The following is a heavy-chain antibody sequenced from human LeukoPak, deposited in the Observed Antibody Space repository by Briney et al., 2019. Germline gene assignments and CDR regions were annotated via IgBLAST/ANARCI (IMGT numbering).Heavy chain of an antibody. D-gene: IGHD2-8*01. CDR2: IYYSGST. V-gene: IGHV4-30-4*08. Sequence: SETLSLTCTVSGGSISSGDYYWSWIRQPPGKGLEWIGYIYYSGSTYYNPSLKSRVTISVDTSKNQSSLKLSSVTAADTAVYYCARDTVGYCTNGVCHNWFDPWGQGTLVTVSS. J-gene: IGHJ5*02. CDR1: GGSISSGDYY. CDR3: ARDTVGYCTNGVCHNWFDP.